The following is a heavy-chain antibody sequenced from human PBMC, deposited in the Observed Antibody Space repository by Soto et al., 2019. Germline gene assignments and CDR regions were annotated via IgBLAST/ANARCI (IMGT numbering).Heavy chain of an antibody. CDR1: GYSFTSYW. D-gene: IGHD6-6*01. Sequence: PGESLKISCKDSGYSFTSYWIAWVRQMPGKGLEWMGINTRYSPSFQGQVTISRDNSKNTLYLQMNSLRAEDTAVYYCAKDRSAARPWYYYGMDVWGQGTTVTVSS. J-gene: IGHJ6*02. CDR3: AKDRSAARPWYYYGMDV. V-gene: IGHV5-51*01. CDR2: NT.